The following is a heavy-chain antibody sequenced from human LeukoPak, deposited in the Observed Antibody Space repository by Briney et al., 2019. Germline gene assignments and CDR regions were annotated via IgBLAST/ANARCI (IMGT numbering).Heavy chain of an antibody. Sequence: GGSLRLSCAASGFTFDDYAMHWVRQAPGKGLEWVSGISWNSGSIGYADSVKGRFTISRDNAKNSLYLQMNSLRAEDTALYYCATDVHDYGDYWGQGTLVTVSS. CDR2: ISWNSGSI. V-gene: IGHV3-9*01. CDR1: GFTFDDYA. CDR3: ATDVHDYGDY. J-gene: IGHJ4*02. D-gene: IGHD1-1*01.